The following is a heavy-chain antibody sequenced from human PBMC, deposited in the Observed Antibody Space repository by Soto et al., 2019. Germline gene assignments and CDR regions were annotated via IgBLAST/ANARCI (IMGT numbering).Heavy chain of an antibody. CDR1: GFTFSGYA. CDR3: ARQGGSSGIWYFDY. J-gene: IGHJ4*02. Sequence: QVQLVESGGGVVTPGRSLRLSCAASGFTFSGYAMHWVRQAPGKGLEWVAATSYDENYKYYADSVKGRFTISRDNSKNTLFLQMNSLRTEDTAVYYCARQGGSSGIWYFDYWGQGSLVTVSS. V-gene: IGHV3-30*04. CDR2: TSYDENYK. D-gene: IGHD6-6*01.